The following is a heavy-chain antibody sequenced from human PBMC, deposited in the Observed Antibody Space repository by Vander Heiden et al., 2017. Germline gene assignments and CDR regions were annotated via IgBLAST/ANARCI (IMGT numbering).Heavy chain of an antibody. CDR1: GFTFDDYA. Sequence: EVQLVDSGGVLVQPGRSLSVSCAASGFTFDDYAMHRVRQAPGKGLEWVSGISWNSGSIGYADSVKGRFTISRDNAKNSLYLQMNSLGAEDTALYYCAKRANPARRYYFDYWGQGTLVTVSS. J-gene: IGHJ4*02. V-gene: IGHV3-9*01. CDR3: AKRANPARRYYFDY. D-gene: IGHD2-2*01. CDR2: ISWNSGSI.